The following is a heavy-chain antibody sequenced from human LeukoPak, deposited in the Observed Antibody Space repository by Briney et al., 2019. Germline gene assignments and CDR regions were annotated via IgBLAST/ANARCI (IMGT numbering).Heavy chain of an antibody. CDR2: INPSGGST. J-gene: IGHJ3*02. CDR1: GYTFTSYY. V-gene: IGHV1-46*01. Sequence: ASVKVSCKASGYTFTSYYMHWVRQAPGQGLEWMGIINPSGGSTSYAQKFQGRVTMTRDTSTSTVYMELSSLRSEDTAVYYCAKDPYDHDAFDIWGQGTMVTVSS. CDR3: AKDPYDHDAFDI. D-gene: IGHD3-16*01.